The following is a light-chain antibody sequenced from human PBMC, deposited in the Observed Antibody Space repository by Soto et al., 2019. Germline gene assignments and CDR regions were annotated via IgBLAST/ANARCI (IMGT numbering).Light chain of an antibody. V-gene: IGKV4-1*01. CDR3: HQYFSAPQA. Sequence: DIVMSQSPDSLAVSLGERATIKCKSSQSLYHTSNKRKYLAWYQQKPGHRPRLLISWASTRESGVPDRFSAGGSGTDFTLPITNLQADDVATYYCHQYFSAPQAFGGGTKVEI. CDR2: WAS. CDR1: QSLYHTSNKRKY. J-gene: IGKJ4*01.